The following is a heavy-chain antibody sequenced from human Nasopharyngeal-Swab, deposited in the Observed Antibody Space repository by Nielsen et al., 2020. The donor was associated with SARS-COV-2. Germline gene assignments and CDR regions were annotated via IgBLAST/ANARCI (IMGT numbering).Heavy chain of an antibody. Sequence: ASVKVSCKASGYTFTSYAMHWVRQAPGQRLEWMGWINAGNGNTKYSQKFQGRVTITRDTSASTAYMELSSLRSEGTAAYYCARDYDFWSGYLYYGVDVWGQGTTVTVSS. J-gene: IGHJ6*02. CDR1: GYTFTSYA. D-gene: IGHD3-3*01. CDR2: INAGNGNT. CDR3: ARDYDFWSGYLYYGVDV. V-gene: IGHV1-3*01.